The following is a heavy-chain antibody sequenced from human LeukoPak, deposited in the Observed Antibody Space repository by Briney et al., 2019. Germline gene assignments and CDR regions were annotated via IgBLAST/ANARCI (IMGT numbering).Heavy chain of an antibody. Sequence: GGSLRLSCAASGFTFSSSAMSWVRQAPGRGLEWVSTISGSGGSTYYADSVKGRFTISSDNSKNTLSLQMNSLRAEDTAVYYCARGTAGGVINWGIDYWGQGTLVTVSS. CDR1: GFTFSSSA. D-gene: IGHD3-16*02. CDR2: ISGSGGST. V-gene: IGHV3-23*01. J-gene: IGHJ4*02. CDR3: ARGTAGGVINWGIDY.